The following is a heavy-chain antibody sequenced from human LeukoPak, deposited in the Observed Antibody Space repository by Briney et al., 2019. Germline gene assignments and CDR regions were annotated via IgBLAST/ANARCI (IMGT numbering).Heavy chain of an antibody. J-gene: IGHJ4*02. CDR1: GGSISSGGYY. V-gene: IGHV4-31*03. D-gene: IGHD1-26*01. CDR2: IYYSGST. CDR3: ARDEVGATGQALDY. Sequence: TLSLTCTVSGGSISSGGYYWSWIRQHPGKGLEWIGYIYYSGSTYYNPSLKSRVTISVDTPKNQFSLKLSSVTAADTAVYYCARDEVGATGQALDYWGQGTLVTVSS.